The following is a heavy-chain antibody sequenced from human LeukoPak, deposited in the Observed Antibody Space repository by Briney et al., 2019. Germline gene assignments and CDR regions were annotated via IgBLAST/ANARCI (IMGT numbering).Heavy chain of an antibody. J-gene: IGHJ3*02. V-gene: IGHV3-21*01. Sequence: GGSLRLSCAASGFTFSSYSMNWVRQAPGKGLEWVSSISSSSSYIYYADSVKGRFTISRDNAKNSLYLQMNSLRAEDTAVYYCARRTRRLRYFDWLPPSDAFDIWGQGTMVTVSS. D-gene: IGHD3-9*01. CDR2: ISSSSSYI. CDR3: ARRTRRLRYFDWLPPSDAFDI. CDR1: GFTFSSYS.